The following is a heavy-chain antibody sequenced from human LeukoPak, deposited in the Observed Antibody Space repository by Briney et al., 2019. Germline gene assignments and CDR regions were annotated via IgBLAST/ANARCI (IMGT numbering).Heavy chain of an antibody. J-gene: IGHJ4*02. V-gene: IGHV3-7*02. D-gene: IGHD2-21*02. Sequence: GGSLRLSCAVSGFIFSNYWMGWVRQAPGKGLEWVANIKKDGSEEYYVDSVKGRLTISRDNANNALYLQMNSLRAEDTAVYYCARAMAVTAPDSWGQGTLVTVSS. CDR1: GFIFSNYW. CDR3: ARAMAVTAPDS. CDR2: IKKDGSEE.